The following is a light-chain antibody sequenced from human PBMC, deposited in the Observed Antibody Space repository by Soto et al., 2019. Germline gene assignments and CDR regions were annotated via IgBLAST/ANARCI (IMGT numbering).Light chain of an antibody. Sequence: DIQMTQSPSSLSASVGDRVTITCRASQSISSYLNWYQQKPGKAAKLLIYAASSLQSGVPSRFSGSGSGTDFTLTISSLQPEDFAAYFCQHSYSTPFTFGPGTKVHIK. V-gene: IGKV1-39*01. CDR2: AAS. J-gene: IGKJ3*01. CDR1: QSISSY. CDR3: QHSYSTPFT.